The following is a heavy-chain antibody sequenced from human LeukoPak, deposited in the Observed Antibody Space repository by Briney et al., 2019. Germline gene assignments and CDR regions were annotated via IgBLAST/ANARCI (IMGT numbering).Heavy chain of an antibody. CDR1: GFTFSSYS. CDR2: ISSSSSTI. CDR3: ARDSGYYDYVWGSYRFPATDAFDI. J-gene: IGHJ3*02. Sequence: GGSLRLSCAASGFTFSSYSMNWVRQAPGKGLGWVSYISSSSSTIYYADSVKGRFTISRDNAKNSLYLQMNSLRAEDTAVYYCARDSGYYDYVWGSYRFPATDAFDIWGQGTMVTVSS. D-gene: IGHD3-16*02. V-gene: IGHV3-48*01.